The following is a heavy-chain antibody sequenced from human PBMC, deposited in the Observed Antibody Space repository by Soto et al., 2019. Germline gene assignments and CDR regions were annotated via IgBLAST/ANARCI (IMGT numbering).Heavy chain of an antibody. J-gene: IGHJ4*02. CDR3: AKEGPITNWYFDY. CDR2: ISYAGKVA. V-gene: IGHV3-30*18. CDR1: GFTFSSYG. Sequence: QVQLVESGGGVVQPGRSLRLSCAASGFTFSSYGMHWVRQAPGKGLEWVTVISYAGKVAYYADSVKGRFTISRDNSKNTLYLQMNSLRTDDTAMYYCAKEGPITNWYFDYWGQGTLVTVSS. D-gene: IGHD1-1*01.